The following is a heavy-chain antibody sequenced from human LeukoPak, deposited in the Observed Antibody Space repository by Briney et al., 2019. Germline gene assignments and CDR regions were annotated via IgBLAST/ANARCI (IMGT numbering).Heavy chain of an antibody. Sequence: PGGSLRLSCAASGFTFSSYAMSWVRQAPGKGLEWVSGISGSGGDTYYVDSVKGRFTISRDNSKNTLYLQMNSLRAEDTAVYYCGKSFCSSTSCYSSYYYYYVDVWGKGTTVTVSS. J-gene: IGHJ6*03. V-gene: IGHV3-23*01. D-gene: IGHD2-2*01. CDR3: GKSFCSSTSCYSSYYYYYVDV. CDR2: ISGSGGDT. CDR1: GFTFSSYA.